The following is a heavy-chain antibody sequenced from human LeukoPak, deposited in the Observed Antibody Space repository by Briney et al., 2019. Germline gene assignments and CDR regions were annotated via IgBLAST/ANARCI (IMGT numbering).Heavy chain of an antibody. CDR3: ARGRGFGYGVDF. J-gene: IGHJ4*02. D-gene: IGHD4/OR15-4a*01. V-gene: IGHV4-61*01. Sequence: PSETLSLTCTVSGASVSSGRHYWSWIRQPPGKGLEWIGHFYDGENTHYNPSFKSRVTLSLDTPENQFSLKFSSVTAADTAVYYCARGRGFGYGVDFWGQGTLVAVST. CDR2: FYDGENT. CDR1: GASVSSGRHY.